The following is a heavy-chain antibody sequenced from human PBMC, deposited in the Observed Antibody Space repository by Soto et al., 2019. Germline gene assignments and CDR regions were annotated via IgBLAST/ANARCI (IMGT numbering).Heavy chain of an antibody. D-gene: IGHD3-3*01. CDR3: ASVLRFLEKFDP. J-gene: IGHJ5*02. CDR2: IYHSGST. CDR1: GYSISSGYY. V-gene: IGHV4-38-2*01. Sequence: PSETLSLTCAVSGYSISSGYYWGWIRQPPGKGLEWIGSIYHSGSTYYNPSLKSRVTISVDTSKNQFSLKLSSVTAADTAVYYCASVLRFLEKFDPWGQGTLVTVSS.